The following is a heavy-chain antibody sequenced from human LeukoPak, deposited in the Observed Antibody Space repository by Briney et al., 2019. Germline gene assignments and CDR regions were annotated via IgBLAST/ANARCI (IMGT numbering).Heavy chain of an antibody. J-gene: IGHJ4*02. Sequence: SETLSLTCTAPGGSISSYYWSWIRQPAGKGLEWIGRIYTSGSTNYNPSLKSRVTMSVDTSKNQFSLKLSSVTAADTAVYYCARDGYYYDSSGYSLFDYWGQGTLVTVSS. CDR1: GGSISSYY. D-gene: IGHD3-22*01. V-gene: IGHV4-4*07. CDR3: ARDGYYYDSSGYSLFDY. CDR2: IYTSGST.